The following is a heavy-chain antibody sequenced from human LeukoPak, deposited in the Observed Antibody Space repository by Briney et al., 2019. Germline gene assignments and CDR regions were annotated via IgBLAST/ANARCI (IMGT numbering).Heavy chain of an antibody. D-gene: IGHD6-19*01. Sequence: PSETLSLTCAVYGGSFSGYYWSWIRKPPGKGLEWIGEINHSGSTNYNPSLKSRVTISVDTSRNQFSLKLNSVTAADTAVYYCASLAVAGLSEGYWGQGTLVIVSS. CDR2: INHSGST. CDR1: GGSFSGYY. V-gene: IGHV4-34*01. CDR3: ASLAVAGLSEGY. J-gene: IGHJ4*02.